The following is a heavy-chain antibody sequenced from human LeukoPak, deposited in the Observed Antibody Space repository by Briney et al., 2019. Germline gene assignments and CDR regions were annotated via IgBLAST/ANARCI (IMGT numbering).Heavy chain of an antibody. CDR1: GSTFSSYS. CDR3: ARDEQVVAATPNYYYGMDV. Sequence: GGSLRLSCAASGSTFSSYSMNWVRQAPGKGLEWVSYISSSSSTIYYADSVKGRFTISRDNAKNSLYLQMNSLRAEDTAVYYCARDEQVVAATPNYYYGMDVWGQGTTVTVSS. J-gene: IGHJ6*02. CDR2: ISSSSSTI. D-gene: IGHD2-15*01. V-gene: IGHV3-48*04.